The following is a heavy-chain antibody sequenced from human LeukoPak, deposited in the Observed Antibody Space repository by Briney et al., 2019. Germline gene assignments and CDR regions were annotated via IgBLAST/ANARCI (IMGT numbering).Heavy chain of an antibody. CDR3: AGDYGGNSWGYYYGMDV. CDR2: IYSGGST. Sequence: SGGPLRLSCAASGFTVSSNYKSWVRQAPGEGLEWVSVIYSGGSTYYADSVKGRFTISRHNSKNTLYLQMNSLRAEDTTVYYCAGDYGGNSWGYYYGMDVWGQGSTVTVSS. J-gene: IGHJ6*02. V-gene: IGHV3-53*04. D-gene: IGHD4-23*01. CDR1: GFTVSSNY.